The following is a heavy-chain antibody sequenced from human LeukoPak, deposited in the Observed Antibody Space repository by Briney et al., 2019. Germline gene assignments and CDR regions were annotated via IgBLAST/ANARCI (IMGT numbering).Heavy chain of an antibody. CDR3: ASGYCSGGSCYSLDY. CDR1: GFTFSSYA. J-gene: IGHJ4*02. V-gene: IGHV3-30*04. CDR2: ISYDESNK. D-gene: IGHD2-15*01. Sequence: GGSLRLSCAASGFTFSSYAMHWVRQAPGKGLEWVAVISYDESNKYYADSVKGRFTISRDNSKNTLYLQMNSLRAEDTAVYYCASGYCSGGSCYSLDYWGQGTLVTVSS.